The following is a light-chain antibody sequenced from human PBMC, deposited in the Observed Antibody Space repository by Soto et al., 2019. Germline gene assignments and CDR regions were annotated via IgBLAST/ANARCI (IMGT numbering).Light chain of an antibody. Sequence: QSVLPQPPSASGTPGQRVAISCSGSSSNIGSNTVNWYQQFPETAPKLLIYSNNQRPSGVPDRFSGSKSGTSASLAISGLQSEDEDDYYCAAWDDSLNGFYVFGTGTQLTVL. V-gene: IGLV1-44*01. CDR1: SSNIGSNT. J-gene: IGLJ1*01. CDR2: SNN. CDR3: AAWDDSLNGFYV.